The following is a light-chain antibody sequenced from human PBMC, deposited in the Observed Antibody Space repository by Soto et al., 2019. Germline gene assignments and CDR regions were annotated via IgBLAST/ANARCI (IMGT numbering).Light chain of an antibody. CDR1: QRITSW. CDR2: DAS. J-gene: IGKJ2*01. Sequence: DIPMTQSPSTLSASVGDRVNITCRASQRITSWLAWYQQKPGKAPNLLIYDASSLETAVPSRFSGSGSGTEFTLTFSSLQPDDFCTYYCQQYFSYPYTFGHGTKLEIK. CDR3: QQYFSYPYT. V-gene: IGKV1-5*01.